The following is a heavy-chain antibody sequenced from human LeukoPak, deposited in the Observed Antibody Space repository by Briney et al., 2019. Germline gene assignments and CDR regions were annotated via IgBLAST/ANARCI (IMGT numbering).Heavy chain of an antibody. D-gene: IGHD6-19*01. J-gene: IGHJ1*01. Sequence: ASETLSLTCTVSGGSINTYFWSWIRQPPGKGLEWIGYIYYSGSTNYNPSLKSRVTISVDTSKNQFSLKLSSVNAADTAVYYCARGVTGGWYGDFEHWGQGTLVTVSS. CDR1: GGSINTYF. CDR3: ARGVTGGWYGDFEH. V-gene: IGHV4-59*01. CDR2: IYYSGST.